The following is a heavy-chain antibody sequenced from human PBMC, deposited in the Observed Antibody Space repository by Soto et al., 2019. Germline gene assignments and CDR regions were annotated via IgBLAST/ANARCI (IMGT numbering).Heavy chain of an antibody. V-gene: IGHV3-23*01. CDR3: AKDIMVRGWGTFDP. D-gene: IGHD3-10*01. J-gene: IGHJ5*02. CDR1: GFTFSSYA. CDR2: ISGSGGST. Sequence: PGGSLRLSCAASGFTFSSYAMSWIRQAPGKGLEWVSAISGSGGSTYYADSVKGRFTISRDNSKNTLYLQMNSLRAEDTAVYYCAKDIMVRGWGTFDPWGQGTLVTVSS.